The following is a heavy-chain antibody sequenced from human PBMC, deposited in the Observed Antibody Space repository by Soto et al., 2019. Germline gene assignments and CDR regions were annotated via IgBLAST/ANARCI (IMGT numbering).Heavy chain of an antibody. CDR3: AKGDSSGYYFDY. D-gene: IGHD3-22*01. Sequence: GMRWVRQAPGKGLEWVAVISYDGSNKYYADSVKGRFTISRDNSKNTLYLQMNSLRAEDTAVYYCAKGDSSGYYFDYWGQGTLVTVS. CDR1: G. V-gene: IGHV3-30*18. J-gene: IGHJ4*02. CDR2: ISYDGSNK.